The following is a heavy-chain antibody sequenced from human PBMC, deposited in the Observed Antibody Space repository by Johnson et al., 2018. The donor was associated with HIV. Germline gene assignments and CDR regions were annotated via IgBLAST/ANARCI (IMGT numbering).Heavy chain of an antibody. CDR2: IGTAGDT. D-gene: IGHD1-26*01. J-gene: IGHJ3*02. V-gene: IGHV3-13*01. CDR1: GFTFSSYD. Sequence: MLLVESGGGLVQPGGSLRLSCAASGFTFSSYDMHWVRQATGKGLEWVSAIGTAGDTYYPGSVKGRFTISRENAKNSLYLQMNSLRAEDTAVYYCASGGSRYSGSYLSDAFDIWGQGTMVTVSS. CDR3: ASGGSRYSGSYLSDAFDI.